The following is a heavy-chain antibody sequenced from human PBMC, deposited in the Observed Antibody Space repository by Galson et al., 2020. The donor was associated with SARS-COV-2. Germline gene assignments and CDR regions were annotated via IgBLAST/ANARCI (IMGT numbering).Heavy chain of an antibody. V-gene: IGHV3-30*04. D-gene: IGHD2-21*01. Sequence: GGSLRLSCAASGFSFNFYAMYWVRQAPGKGLEWVAVISYDGTNKYYADSVQGRFTISRDNYKNKVFLQMNSLTPEDTAVYYCARAEVTDGPYYFGMDVWGQGTTVIVSS. CDR3: ARAEVTDGPYYFGMDV. CDR2: ISYDGTNK. CDR1: GFSFNFYA. J-gene: IGHJ6*02.